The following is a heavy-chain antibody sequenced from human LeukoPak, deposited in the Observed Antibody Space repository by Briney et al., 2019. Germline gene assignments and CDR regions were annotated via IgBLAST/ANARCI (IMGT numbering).Heavy chain of an antibody. CDR2: IKQDGSEK. J-gene: IGHJ6*03. CDR3: ARLLSGPGRRDYYCYYMDV. D-gene: IGHD6-19*01. CDR1: GFTFSTSW. Sequence: GGSLRLSCAAPGFTFSTSWMTWVRQAPGEGLEWEANIKQDGSEKYYLDSVKGRFAISRDNAKNSLFLQMNNLGVEDTAVYYCARLLSGPGRRDYYCYYMDVWGKGTTVTVSS. V-gene: IGHV3-7*01.